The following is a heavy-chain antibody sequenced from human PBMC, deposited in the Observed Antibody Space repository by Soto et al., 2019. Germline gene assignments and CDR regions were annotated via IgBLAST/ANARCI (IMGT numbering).Heavy chain of an antibody. CDR3: ARDASHGSSWYFWFDP. CDR1: GGTFSRHA. CDR2: IIPLFGTT. D-gene: IGHD6-13*01. J-gene: IGHJ5*02. Sequence: QVQLVQSGSEVKMPGSSVKVSCKTSGGTFSRHAINWVRQAPGQGLEWMGGIIPLFGTTNYAQKFKGRVTISADESTSTADMERSRLTSEDAAVEDCARDASHGSSWYFWFDPWGQGTLVTVSS. V-gene: IGHV1-69*01.